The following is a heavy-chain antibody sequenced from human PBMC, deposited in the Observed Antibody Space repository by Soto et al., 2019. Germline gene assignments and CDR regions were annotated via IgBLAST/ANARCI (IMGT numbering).Heavy chain of an antibody. CDR1: GFTFSSYA. CDR2: ISGSGGST. CDR3: AKMYYDSSGYYPPMGALDI. J-gene: IGHJ3*02. Sequence: PGGSLRLSCAASGFTFSSYAMSWVRQAPGKGLEWVSAISGSGGSTYYADSVKGRFTISRDNSKNTLYLQMNSLRAEDTAVYYCAKMYYDSSGYYPPMGALDIRAQRTMVTVSS. V-gene: IGHV3-23*01. D-gene: IGHD3-22*01.